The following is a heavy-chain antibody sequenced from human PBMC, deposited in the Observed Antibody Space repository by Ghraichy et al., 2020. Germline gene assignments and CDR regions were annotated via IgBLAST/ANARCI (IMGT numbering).Heavy chain of an antibody. J-gene: IGHJ1*01. D-gene: IGHD2-15*01. CDR1: GFIFNDHF. CDR3: SRAGRFCSGGSCYGSGYFQH. V-gene: IGHV3-72*01. Sequence: GGSLRLSCAASGFIFNDHFMDWVRQAPGKGLEWVARVRNKANSYTTDYAASVEGRFTISRDDSKNSLYLQMNSLKTEDTAVYYCSRAGRFCSGGSCYGSGYFQHWGQGTLVTVSS. CDR2: VRNKANSYTT.